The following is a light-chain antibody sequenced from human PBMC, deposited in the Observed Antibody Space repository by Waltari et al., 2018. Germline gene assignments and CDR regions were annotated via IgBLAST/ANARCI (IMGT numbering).Light chain of an antibody. CDR3: CSDAGNTVWV. V-gene: IGLV2-23*01. CDR2: EGT. J-gene: IGLJ3*02. Sequence: QSALTQPASVSGSPGQSITISCTGTTSTFGSYALVSWYQQNPDKAPKLMVLEGTKRPPGMSTRFSGAKSGNTASVAICGLQAEDEGDYCGCSDAGNTVWVCGGGTKLTVL. CDR1: TSTFGSYAL.